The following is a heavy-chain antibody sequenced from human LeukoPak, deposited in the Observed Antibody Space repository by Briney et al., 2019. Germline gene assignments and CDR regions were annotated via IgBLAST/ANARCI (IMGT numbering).Heavy chain of an antibody. Sequence: PGGSLRLSCAASGFTFSSYSKNWVRQAPGKGLEWVSSISTTSRDIYYTDSVKGRFTISRDNAKNSLYLQMNSLRAEDTAVYYCARVMGYYDSSGYYYDNTFDYWGQGTLVTVSS. V-gene: IGHV3-21*01. CDR1: GFTFSSYS. CDR2: ISTTSRDI. D-gene: IGHD3-22*01. CDR3: ARVMGYYDSSGYYYDNTFDY. J-gene: IGHJ4*02.